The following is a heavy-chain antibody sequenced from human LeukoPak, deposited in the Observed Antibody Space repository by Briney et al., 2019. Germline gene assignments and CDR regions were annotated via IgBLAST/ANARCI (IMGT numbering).Heavy chain of an antibody. D-gene: IGHD5-12*01. V-gene: IGHV1-8*01. Sequence: SVKVSCKASEYTFTSYDINWVRQATGQGLEWMGWMNPNNGNTGYAQKFQGRVTMTRNTSISTAYMELSSLRSEDTAVYYCARDRGYSGYEFDYWGQGTLVTVSS. CDR2: MNPNNGNT. CDR1: EYTFTSYD. J-gene: IGHJ4*02. CDR3: ARDRGYSGYEFDY.